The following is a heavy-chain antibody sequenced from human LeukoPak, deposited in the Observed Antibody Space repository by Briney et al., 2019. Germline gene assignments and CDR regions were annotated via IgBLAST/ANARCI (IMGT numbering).Heavy chain of an antibody. Sequence: PGGSLRLSCAASGFTFSSYAMSWVRQAPGKWLEWVSAISGSGGSTYYADSVKGRLTISRDNSKNTLYLQMNSLRAEDTALYYCAKDQNYYDSSGYYPESFDYWGQGTLVTVSS. V-gene: IGHV3-23*01. CDR1: GFTFSSYA. CDR3: AKDQNYYDSSGYYPESFDY. J-gene: IGHJ4*02. D-gene: IGHD3-22*01. CDR2: ISGSGGST.